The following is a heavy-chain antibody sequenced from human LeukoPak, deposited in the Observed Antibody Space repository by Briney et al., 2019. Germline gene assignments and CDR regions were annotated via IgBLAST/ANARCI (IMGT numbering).Heavy chain of an antibody. D-gene: IGHD2-2*01. V-gene: IGHV3-30*01. CDR2: ISYDGSNK. J-gene: IGHJ4*02. CDR1: GFTFSSYA. CDR3: ASGGRVVPAALDY. Sequence: GGSLRLSCAASGFTFSSYAMHWVRQAPGKGLEWVAVISYDGSNKYYADSVKGRFTISRDNSKNTLYLQMNSLRAEDTAVYYCASGGRVVPAALDYWGQGTLVTVSS.